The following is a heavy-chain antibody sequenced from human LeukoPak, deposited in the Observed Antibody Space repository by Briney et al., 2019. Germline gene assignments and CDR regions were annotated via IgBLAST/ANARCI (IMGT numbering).Heavy chain of an antibody. Sequence: SETLSLTCTVSGYSISNGYYWDWIRQPPRKGLEWIGRIYHSTSTYYNPSLQSRVTISVDRSKNQLSLKLSSVTAADTAVYYCARERGPFEGPKYFDYWGQGTLVTVS. CDR2: IYHSTST. V-gene: IGHV4-38-2*02. J-gene: IGHJ4*02. D-gene: IGHD3-16*01. CDR3: ARERGPFEGPKYFDY. CDR1: GYSISNGYY.